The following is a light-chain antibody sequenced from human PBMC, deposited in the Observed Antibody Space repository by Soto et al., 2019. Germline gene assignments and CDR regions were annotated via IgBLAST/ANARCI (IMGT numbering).Light chain of an antibody. CDR1: QGISSY. Sequence: DIQLTQSPSLLSASIGNRVTITCRASQGISSYLAWYQQKPGKAPKLLIYAAYTLQSGVQSRFSGSGSGTDFTLTISSLQPEDFATYYCKQLNSYPLTLGGGTKVDIK. J-gene: IGKJ4*01. V-gene: IGKV1-9*01. CDR3: KQLNSYPLT. CDR2: AAY.